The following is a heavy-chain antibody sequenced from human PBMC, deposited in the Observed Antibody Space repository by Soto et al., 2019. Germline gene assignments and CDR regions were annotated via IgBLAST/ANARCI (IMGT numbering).Heavy chain of an antibody. Sequence: QVQLVESGGGVVQPGRSLRLSCAASGISFSKYGINWVRQPPGKGLEWVALIWYDGSNRYYADSVKGRVTISRDNPKNTVHLQINSLRVEDTAVYYCASGETGSEYYYGLDVWGQGTTVTVSS. J-gene: IGHJ6*02. CDR1: GISFSKYG. D-gene: IGHD2-21*01. CDR3: ASGETGSEYYYGLDV. V-gene: IGHV3-33*01. CDR2: IWYDGSNR.